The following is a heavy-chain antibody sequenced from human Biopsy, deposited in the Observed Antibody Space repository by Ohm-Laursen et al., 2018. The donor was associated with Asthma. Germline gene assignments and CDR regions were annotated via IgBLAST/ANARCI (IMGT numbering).Heavy chain of an antibody. CDR1: GGTFSNFA. Sequence: SSVKVSCKAPGGTFSNFAISWVRQAPGQGLEWLGGIMTVFGTTNYAQKFQGRVTITADESTSTAYMELSSLSSDDTAVYYCASDFPKDYARYNFQFWGQGTLVTVSS. CDR3: ASDFPKDYARYNFQF. J-gene: IGHJ4*02. CDR2: IMTVFGTT. V-gene: IGHV1-69*01. D-gene: IGHD4-17*01.